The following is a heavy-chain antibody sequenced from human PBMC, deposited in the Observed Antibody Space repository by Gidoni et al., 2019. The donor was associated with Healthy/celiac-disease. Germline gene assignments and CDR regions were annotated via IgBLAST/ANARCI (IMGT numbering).Heavy chain of an antibody. CDR1: GFTFSSSW. CDR3: ARELSITMVQGVIIFAFDI. D-gene: IGHD3-10*01. V-gene: IGHV3-7*01. Sequence: EVQLVESGGGLVQPGGSLRLSCAASGFTFSSSWMSWVRQAPGKGLEWVANIKQDGSEKYYVDSVKGRFTISRDNAKNSLYLQMNSLRAEDTAVYYCARELSITMVQGVIIFAFDIWGQGTMVTVSS. CDR2: IKQDGSEK. J-gene: IGHJ3*02.